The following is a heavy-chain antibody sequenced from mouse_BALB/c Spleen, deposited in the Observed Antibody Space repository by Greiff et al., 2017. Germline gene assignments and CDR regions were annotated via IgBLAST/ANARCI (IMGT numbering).Heavy chain of an antibody. J-gene: IGHJ1*01. V-gene: IGHV5-12-2*01. CDR2: ISNGGGST. D-gene: IGHD2-14*01. CDR1: GFTFSSYT. Sequence: EVMLVESGGGLVQPGGSLKLSCAASGFTFSSYTMSWVRQTPEKRLEWVAYISNGGGSTYYPDTVKGRFTISRDNAKNTLYLQMSSLKSEDTAMYYCARYYRYDVWYFDVLGAGTTVTVSS. CDR3: ARYYRYDVWYFDV.